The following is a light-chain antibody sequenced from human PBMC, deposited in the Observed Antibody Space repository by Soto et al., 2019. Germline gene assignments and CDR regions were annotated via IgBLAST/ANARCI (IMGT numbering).Light chain of an antibody. CDR2: GAS. CDR3: QQYGGSRA. Sequence: VLTQSPGTLSLSPAEGAALARGASQTVSGNYLAWYQQKPGQAPRLLIYGASSRATGIPDRFSGSGSGTDFTLTISRLEPEDFAVYFCQQYGGSRAFGQGTKVDI. J-gene: IGKJ1*01. V-gene: IGKV3-20*01. CDR1: QTVSGNY.